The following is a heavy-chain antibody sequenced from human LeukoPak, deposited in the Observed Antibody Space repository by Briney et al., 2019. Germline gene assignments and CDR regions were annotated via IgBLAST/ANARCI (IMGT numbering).Heavy chain of an antibody. D-gene: IGHD3-10*01. CDR3: ARDHSYGSGSY. Sequence: SVKVSCKASGGTFSSYAISWVRQAPGQGLEWMGRIIPIFGTANHAQKFQGRVTITTDESTSTAYMELSSLRSEDTAMYYCARDHSYGSGSYWGQGTLVTVSS. J-gene: IGHJ4*02. CDR1: GGTFSSYA. V-gene: IGHV1-69*05. CDR2: IIPIFGTA.